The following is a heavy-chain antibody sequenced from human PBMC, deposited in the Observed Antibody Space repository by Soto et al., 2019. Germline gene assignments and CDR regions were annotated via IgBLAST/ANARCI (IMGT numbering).Heavy chain of an antibody. Sequence: PGGSLRLSCAASGFTFSSYAMSWVRQAPGKGLEWVSTISGSGGSTYYADSVRGRFTISRDNSKNTLYLQMNSLRAEDTAVYYCAKTLYYYDTSGYQWGQGTLVTVSS. CDR2: ISGSGGST. J-gene: IGHJ4*02. V-gene: IGHV3-23*01. D-gene: IGHD3-22*01. CDR1: GFTFSSYA. CDR3: AKTLYYYDTSGYQ.